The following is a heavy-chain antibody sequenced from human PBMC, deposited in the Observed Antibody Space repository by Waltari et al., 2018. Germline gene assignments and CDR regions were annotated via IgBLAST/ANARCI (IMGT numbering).Heavy chain of an antibody. D-gene: IGHD2-15*01. CDR1: GGTFSSYA. Sequence: QVQLVQSGAEVKKPGSSVKVSCKASGGTFSSYAISWVRQAPGQGLEWMGGIIPIFGTANDAQKCQGRVRVTADESTSTAYMELSSLRSEDTAVYYCASGMRGNLGGYGMDVWGLGTTVTVSS. CDR3: ASGMRGNLGGYGMDV. V-gene: IGHV1-69*01. CDR2: IIPIFGTA. J-gene: IGHJ6*02.